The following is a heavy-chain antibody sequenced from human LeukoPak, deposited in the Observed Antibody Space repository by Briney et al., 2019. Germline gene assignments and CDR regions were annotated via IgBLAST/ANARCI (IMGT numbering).Heavy chain of an antibody. CDR1: GYTFNVYY. CDR2: INPNSGGT. J-gene: IGHJ4*02. V-gene: IGHV1-2*02. D-gene: IGHD6-19*01. Sequence: GASVKLSCKASGYTFNVYYKHWVRQAPGQGLEGMGWINPNSGGTNYAQKFQGRVTMTRDTSISTAYMELSRLRSDDPAMYYCARSSGWKYTIDYWGQGTLVTVSS. CDR3: ARSSGWKYTIDY.